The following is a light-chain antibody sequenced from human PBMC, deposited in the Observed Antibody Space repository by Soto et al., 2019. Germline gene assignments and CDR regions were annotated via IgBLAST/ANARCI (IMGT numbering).Light chain of an antibody. CDR2: GAS. CDR1: QSVSSD. V-gene: IGKV3-15*01. Sequence: EIVMTQSPATLSVSPGERATLSCRASQSVSSDLAWYQHKPGQAPRLLIYGASTRATGTPARFSGSGSGTEFSLSISSLQSEDFAVYYCLQYNAWPPKQYTFGQGTKLEIK. J-gene: IGKJ2*01. CDR3: LQYNAWPPKQYT.